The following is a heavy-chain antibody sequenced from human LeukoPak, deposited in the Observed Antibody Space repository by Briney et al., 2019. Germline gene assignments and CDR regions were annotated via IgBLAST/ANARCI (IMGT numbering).Heavy chain of an antibody. CDR1: GGTFSSYA. CDR2: IIPIFGTA. D-gene: IGHD2-2*01. CDR3: ARAGVVVPAARGYFDL. J-gene: IGHJ2*01. Sequence: SVKVSRKASGGTFSSYAISWVRQAPGQGLEWMGGIIPIFGTANYAQKFQGRVTITTDESTSTAYMELSSLRSEDTAVYYSARAGVVVPAARGYFDLWGRGTLVTVSS. V-gene: IGHV1-69*05.